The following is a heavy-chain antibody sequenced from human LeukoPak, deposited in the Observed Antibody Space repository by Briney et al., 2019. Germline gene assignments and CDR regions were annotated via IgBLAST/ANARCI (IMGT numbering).Heavy chain of an antibody. J-gene: IGHJ3*02. CDR1: GGSISSGGYY. Sequence: SETLSLTCTVSGGSISSGGYYWSWIRQHPGKGLEWIGYIYYSGSTNYNPSLKSRVTISVDTSKNQFSLKLSSVTAADTAVYYCARDQGNYYDSRGSAFDIWGQGTMVTVSS. CDR3: ARDQGNYYDSRGSAFDI. D-gene: IGHD3-22*01. V-gene: IGHV4-61*08. CDR2: IYYSGST.